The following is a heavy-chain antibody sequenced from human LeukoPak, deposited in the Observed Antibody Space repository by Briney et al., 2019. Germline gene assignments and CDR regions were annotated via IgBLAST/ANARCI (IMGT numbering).Heavy chain of an antibody. CDR1: GGSISTDRYY. D-gene: IGHD3-22*01. CDR3: AIFDSSGSYFDY. Sequence: SETLSLTCTVSGGSISTDRYYWGWNRQPPGKGLEWIGSIYYSGNTYYNPSLKSRVTVSLDTSKNQFSLRLSSVTAADTAVYFCAIFDSSGSYFDYWGQGTLVTVSS. V-gene: IGHV4-39*07. CDR2: IYYSGNT. J-gene: IGHJ4*02.